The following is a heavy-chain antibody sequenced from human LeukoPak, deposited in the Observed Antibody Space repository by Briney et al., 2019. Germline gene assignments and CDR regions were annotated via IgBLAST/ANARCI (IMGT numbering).Heavy chain of an antibody. Sequence: GGSLRLSCAASGFTFSSYGMHWVRQAPGKGLEWVAVISYDGSNKYYADSVKGRFTISRDNSKNTLYLQMNTLRADDTAVYYCAKGLYHYFGSGSYTLDFWGQGTQVTVSS. CDR3: AKGLYHYFGSGSYTLDF. CDR2: ISYDGSNK. J-gene: IGHJ4*02. V-gene: IGHV3-30*18. D-gene: IGHD3-10*01. CDR1: GFTFSSYG.